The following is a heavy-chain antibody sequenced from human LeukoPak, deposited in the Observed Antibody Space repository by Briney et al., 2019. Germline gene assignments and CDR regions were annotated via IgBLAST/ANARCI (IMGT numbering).Heavy chain of an antibody. J-gene: IGHJ5*02. CDR3: ARGGYYGSGNDFRFDP. CDR2: IYYSGST. CDR1: GGSISSGGYS. D-gene: IGHD3-10*01. V-gene: IGHV4-61*08. Sequence: QTSETLSLTCAVSGGSISSGGYSWSWIRQPPGKGLEWIGYIYYSGSTNYTPSLKSRVTISVDTSKNQFSLKLTSVTAADTAVYFCARGGYYGSGNDFRFDPWGQGTLVTVSS.